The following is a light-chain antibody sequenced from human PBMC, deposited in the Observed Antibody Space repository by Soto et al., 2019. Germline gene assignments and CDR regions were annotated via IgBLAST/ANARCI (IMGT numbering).Light chain of an antibody. Sequence: EIGLTQSPGTLSLSPGERATLSCRASQSVNNGYLAWYQQKTGQAHRLLIYDVSSRATGIPDRFSGSGSGTDFTLTISRLEPEDFAVYYCQQSGTSPRTFGQGTKLEIK. J-gene: IGKJ2*01. V-gene: IGKV3-20*01. CDR1: QSVNNGY. CDR3: QQSGTSPRT. CDR2: DVS.